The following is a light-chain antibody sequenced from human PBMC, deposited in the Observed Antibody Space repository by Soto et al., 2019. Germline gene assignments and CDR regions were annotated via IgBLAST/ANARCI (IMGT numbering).Light chain of an antibody. J-gene: IGKJ1*01. Sequence: DIVLTQSPLSLPVTPGEPASISCRSSQNLLDINGYNSLDWYLQKPGQSPQLLIYLGSNRAAGVHDRFSVSGSGTNFTLKISRVEAEDVGVYYCMQARPPFWTFGQGTKVEV. CDR3: MQARPPFWT. CDR2: LGS. CDR1: QNLLDINGYNS. V-gene: IGKV2-28*01.